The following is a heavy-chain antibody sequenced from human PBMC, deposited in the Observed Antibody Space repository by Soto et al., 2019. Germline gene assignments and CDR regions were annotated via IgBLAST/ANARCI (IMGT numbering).Heavy chain of an antibody. D-gene: IGHD3-22*01. CDR2: IYPGDSDT. CDR1: GYSFTSYW. J-gene: IGHJ3*02. V-gene: IGHV5-51*01. Sequence: PKISCKGSGYSFTSYWIGWVRQMPGKGLEWMGIIYPGDSDTRYSPSFQGQVTISADKSISTAYLQWSSLKASDTAMYYCARKGRYYDSSGYYRDAFDIWGQGTMVTVS. CDR3: ARKGRYYDSSGYYRDAFDI.